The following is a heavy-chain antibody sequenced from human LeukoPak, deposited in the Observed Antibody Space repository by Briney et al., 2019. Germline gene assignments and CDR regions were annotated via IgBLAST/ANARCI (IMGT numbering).Heavy chain of an antibody. CDR1: GYSFTSYW. CDR3: ARRRYCSSTSCPRDYWYFDL. CDR2: IYPGDSDT. D-gene: IGHD2-2*01. V-gene: IGHV5-51*01. J-gene: IGHJ2*01. Sequence: GESLKISCKGSGYSFTSYWIGWVRQMPGKGLEWMGIIYPGDSDTRYSPSFQGQVTISADKSISTAYLQWSSLKASDIAMYYCARRRYCSSTSCPRDYWYFDLWGRGTLVTVSS.